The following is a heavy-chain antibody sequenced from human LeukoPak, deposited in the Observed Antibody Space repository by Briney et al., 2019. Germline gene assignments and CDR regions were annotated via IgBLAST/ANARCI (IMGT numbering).Heavy chain of an antibody. CDR1: GGSISSYY. CDR3: ARGGTTVTPGLLWFDP. CDR2: SYYSGST. Sequence: SETLSLTCTVSGGSISSYYWSWIRQPPGKGLEWIAYSYYSGSTNYNPSLKSRVTISVYTSKNQFSLKLSSVTAADTAVYYCARGGTTVTPGLLWFDPWGQGTLVTVSS. J-gene: IGHJ5*02. V-gene: IGHV4-59*01. D-gene: IGHD4-17*01.